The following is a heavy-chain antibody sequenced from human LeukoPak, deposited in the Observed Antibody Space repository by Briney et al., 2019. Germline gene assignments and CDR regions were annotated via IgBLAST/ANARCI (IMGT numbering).Heavy chain of an antibody. V-gene: IGHV3-9*01. Sequence: GGSLRLSCAASGFTFDDYAMHWVRQAPGKGLEWVSGISWNSGSIGYADSVKGRFTISRDNAKNSLYLQMNSLRAEDTALYYCAKRGSYFDAFDIWGQGTMVTVSS. CDR2: ISWNSGSI. J-gene: IGHJ3*02. CDR1: GFTFDDYA. CDR3: AKRGSYFDAFDI. D-gene: IGHD3-16*01.